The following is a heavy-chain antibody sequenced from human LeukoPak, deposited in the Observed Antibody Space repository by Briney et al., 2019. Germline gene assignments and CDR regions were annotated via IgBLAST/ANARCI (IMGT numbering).Heavy chain of an antibody. CDR3: ARSKYYYDSSGPHDAFDI. Sequence: ASVKVSCKASGYTFTNYGISWVRQAPGQGLEWMGWISAYNGNTNYAQKLQGRVTMTTDTSTSTAYMELRSLRSDDTAVYYCARSKYYYDSSGPHDAFDIWGQGTMVTVSS. CDR1: GYTFTNYG. V-gene: IGHV1-18*01. D-gene: IGHD3-22*01. CDR2: ISAYNGNT. J-gene: IGHJ3*02.